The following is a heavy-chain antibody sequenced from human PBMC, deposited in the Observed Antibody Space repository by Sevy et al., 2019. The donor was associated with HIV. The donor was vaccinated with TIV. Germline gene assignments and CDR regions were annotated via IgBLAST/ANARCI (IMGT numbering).Heavy chain of an antibody. CDR1: GFSISNNY. D-gene: IGHD2-15*01. CDR3: ARGYCGGGSCTAFDP. Sequence: GGSLRLSCAASGFSISNNYTAWVRQAPGKGLEWVSVMYGGGSPYYADSVKGRFALSSDMSKNTVYLQMNSLRAEDTAVYYCARGYCGGGSCTAFDPWGQGTLVTVSS. J-gene: IGHJ5*02. V-gene: IGHV3-53*01. CDR2: MYGGGSP.